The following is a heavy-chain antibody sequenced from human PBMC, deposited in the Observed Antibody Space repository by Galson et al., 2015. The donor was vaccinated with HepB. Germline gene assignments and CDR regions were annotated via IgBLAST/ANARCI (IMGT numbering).Heavy chain of an antibody. CDR2: IIPNFGPA. CDR3: ATEESGRPYNSFDP. J-gene: IGHJ5*02. CDR1: GGTFSSNS. Sequence: SVKVSCKASGGTFSSNSVGWVRQAPGQGLEWMGGIIPNFGPAKYAQKFQGRVTITGDESTNTVYMELTRLTSEDTAVYYCATEESGRPYNSFDPWGQGTLVTVSS. D-gene: IGHD1-26*01. V-gene: IGHV1-69*13.